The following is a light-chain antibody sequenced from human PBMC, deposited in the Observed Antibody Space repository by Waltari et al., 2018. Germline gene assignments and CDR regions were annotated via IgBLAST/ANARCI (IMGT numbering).Light chain of an antibody. CDR3: QQYGSTYT. CDR1: QSVSSSY. CDR2: GAS. Sequence: IVLTQSPGTLSLSPGERATLSCRASQSVSSSYLAWYQQKPGQAPRLLIYGASSRATGIPDRFSCSGSGTDFTLTISRLEPEDFAVYYCQQYGSTYTFGQGTKLEIK. V-gene: IGKV3-20*01. J-gene: IGKJ2*01.